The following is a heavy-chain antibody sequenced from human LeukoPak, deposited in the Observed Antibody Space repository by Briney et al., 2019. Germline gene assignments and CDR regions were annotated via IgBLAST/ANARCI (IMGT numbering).Heavy chain of an antibody. CDR1: GGSIGNYF. D-gene: IGHD5-24*01. Sequence: SETLSLTCTVSGGSIGNYFWNWIRQPPGKGLEWIGYILSSGTRNYNPSLKSRVTISTDTSKNQFSLKLSSVTAADTAVYYCARQRDGYLFLDSWGQGTLVTVSS. V-gene: IGHV4-59*03. J-gene: IGHJ4*02. CDR3: ARQRDGYLFLDS. CDR2: ILSSGTR.